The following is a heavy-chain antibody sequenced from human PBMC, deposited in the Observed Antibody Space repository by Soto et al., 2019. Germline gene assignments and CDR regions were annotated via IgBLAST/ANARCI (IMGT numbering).Heavy chain of an antibody. CDR1: GGSFSGYY. J-gene: IGHJ6*02. D-gene: IGHD5-18*01. V-gene: IGHV4-34*01. CDR3: ARVKSYGYLGYYYGMDV. Sequence: QVQLQQWGAGLLKPSETLSLTCAVYGGSFSGYYWSWIRQPPGKGLEWLGEITHSGSTNYNPSLKSRVALAVNTSKNQLSLKVSSVTAADTAVYYCARVKSYGYLGYYYGMDVWGQGTTVTVSS. CDR2: ITHSGST.